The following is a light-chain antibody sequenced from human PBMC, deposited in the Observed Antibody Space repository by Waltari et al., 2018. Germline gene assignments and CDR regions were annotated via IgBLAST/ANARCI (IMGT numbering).Light chain of an antibody. Sequence: DIQLTQSPSSASASVGVRVTFTCRASQGIRNWLAWYQHKQGRAPNLLIYAASSLQTGVPERFSGSGSGTEFTLTISSLQPEDFATYYCQQASSFPITFGPGTKVEIK. CDR1: QGIRNW. J-gene: IGKJ3*01. CDR3: QQASSFPIT. V-gene: IGKV1-12*01. CDR2: AAS.